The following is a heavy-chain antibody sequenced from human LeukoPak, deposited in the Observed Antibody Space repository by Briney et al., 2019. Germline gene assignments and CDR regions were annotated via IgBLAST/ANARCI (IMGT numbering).Heavy chain of an antibody. CDR1: GFTFSSYA. CDR2: ISGSGGST. V-gene: IGHV3-23*01. Sequence: PGGSLRLSCAASGFTFSSYAMSWVRQAPGKGLEWVSAISGSGGSTYYADSVKGRFTISRDNSKNTLYLQMNSLRAEDTAVYYCASGTTVTTEIDYWGQGTLVTVSS. D-gene: IGHD4-17*01. J-gene: IGHJ4*02. CDR3: ASGTTVTTEIDY.